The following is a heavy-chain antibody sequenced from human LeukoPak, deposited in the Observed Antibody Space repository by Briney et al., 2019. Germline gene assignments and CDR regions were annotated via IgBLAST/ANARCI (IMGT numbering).Heavy chain of an antibody. V-gene: IGHV3-7*03. Sequence: PGGSLRLSCAASGFTLSSYWMSWVRQAPGKGLEWVANIKQDGSEKYYVDSVKGRLTISRDNAKNSLYLQMNSLRAEDTAVYYCAREDYYDSSGYYYGMDVWGQGTTVTVSS. CDR1: GFTLSSYW. CDR2: IKQDGSEK. CDR3: AREDYYDSSGYYYGMDV. D-gene: IGHD3-22*01. J-gene: IGHJ6*02.